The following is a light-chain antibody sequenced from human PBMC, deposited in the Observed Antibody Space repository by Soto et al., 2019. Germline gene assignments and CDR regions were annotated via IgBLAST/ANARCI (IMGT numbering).Light chain of an antibody. Sequence: QLVLTQPPSASGTPGQIVAISCSGSSSNIGSNTVTWYQQLPGTAPKLLIYSTSQRSSGVPGRFSGSKSGASASLSISGLQSEDEADYDCAAWDDRLDVYVFGTGTKLTVL. CDR1: SSNIGSNT. CDR2: STS. V-gene: IGLV1-44*01. J-gene: IGLJ1*01. CDR3: AAWDDRLDVYV.